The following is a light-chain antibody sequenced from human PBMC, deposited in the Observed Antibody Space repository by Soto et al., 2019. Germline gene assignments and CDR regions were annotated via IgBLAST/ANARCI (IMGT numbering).Light chain of an antibody. Sequence: DIQMTQSPSSLSASVGDRVTITCRASQSISSYLNWYQQKPGKAPKLLIYAASSLQSGVPSRFSGSGSGTDFTLTISSLPPEDFATYYCQQSYSNPGLGPGTKVDLK. CDR1: QSISSY. J-gene: IGKJ3*01. CDR2: AAS. CDR3: QQSYSNPG. V-gene: IGKV1-39*01.